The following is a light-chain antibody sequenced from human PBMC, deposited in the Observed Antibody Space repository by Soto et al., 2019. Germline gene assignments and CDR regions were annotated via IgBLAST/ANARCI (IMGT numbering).Light chain of an antibody. Sequence: DIQLTQSPSFLSASVGDRVTITCRASQGINSYLAWYQQKPGKAPKLLIYAASTLQSGVPSRFSGTGSGTEFTLTISSLQPEDCATYYCQQLNTYPPLTFGGGTKVEIK. V-gene: IGKV1-9*01. CDR2: AAS. CDR1: QGINSY. CDR3: QQLNTYPPLT. J-gene: IGKJ4*01.